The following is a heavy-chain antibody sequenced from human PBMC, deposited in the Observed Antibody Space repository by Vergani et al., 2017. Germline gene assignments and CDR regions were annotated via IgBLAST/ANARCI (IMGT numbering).Heavy chain of an antibody. CDR2: ISCNSGSF. CDR3: ARAETTVRNLPDY. V-gene: IGHV3-9*01. D-gene: IGHD4-17*01. J-gene: IGHJ4*02. Sequence: EVQLVESGGGLVQPGRSLRLSCVASGFIFDDYAMHWVRQAPGKGLEWVSGISCNSGSFGYADSVKGRFTISRDNAKNSLFLQMNSLRAEDTALYYCARAETTVRNLPDYWGQGSLVTVSS. CDR1: GFIFDDYA.